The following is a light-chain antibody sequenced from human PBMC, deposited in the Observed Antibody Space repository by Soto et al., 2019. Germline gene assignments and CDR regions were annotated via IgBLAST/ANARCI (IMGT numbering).Light chain of an antibody. J-gene: IGLJ3*02. Sequence: QSALTQPRSVSGSPGQSVTISCTGTSSDVGAYNYVSWYQHHPGKAPKVMIYDVSERPSGVPDRFSGSKSDNKASLTISGLQAEDEADYYCCSYAGSYSWVFSGGTQLTVL. V-gene: IGLV2-11*01. CDR2: DVS. CDR1: SSDVGAYNY. CDR3: CSYAGSYSWV.